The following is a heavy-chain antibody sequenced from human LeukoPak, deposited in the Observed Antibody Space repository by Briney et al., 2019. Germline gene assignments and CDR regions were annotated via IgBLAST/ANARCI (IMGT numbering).Heavy chain of an antibody. CDR2: IYYSGST. CDR3: ASHYDSSGYNWFDP. Sequence: SETLSLTCTVSGGSISSSSYYWGWIRQPPGKGLEWIGSIYYSGSTYYNPSLKSRVTISVDTSKNQFSLKLSSVTAADTAVYYCASHYDSSGYNWFDPWGQGTLVTVSS. V-gene: IGHV4-39*01. D-gene: IGHD3-22*01. CDR1: GGSISSSSYY. J-gene: IGHJ5*02.